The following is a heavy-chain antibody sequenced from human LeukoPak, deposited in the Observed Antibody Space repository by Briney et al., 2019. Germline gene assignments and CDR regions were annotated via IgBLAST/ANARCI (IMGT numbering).Heavy chain of an antibody. Sequence: PSETLSLTCAVYGWSFNAYYWNWIRQPPGKGLEWIGEINARGDTNYNPSLKSRVTISVDTSKKQFSLRLTSMSAAYTARYYCARGQVPAARGYNWFDPWGQGTLVTVSS. D-gene: IGHD2-2*01. CDR1: GWSFNAYY. V-gene: IGHV4-34*01. CDR3: ARGQVPAARGYNWFDP. J-gene: IGHJ5*02. CDR2: INARGDT.